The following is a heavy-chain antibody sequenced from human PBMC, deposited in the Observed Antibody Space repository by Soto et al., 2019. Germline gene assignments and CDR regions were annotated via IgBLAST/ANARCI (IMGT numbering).Heavy chain of an antibody. CDR3: AKDGDRTLDH. CDR1: GFTFSSYG. V-gene: IGHV3-30*18. CDR2: ISYDGSNK. Sequence: QVQLVESGGGVVQPGRSLRLSCAASGFTFSSYGMHWVRQAPGKGLEWVAVISYDGSNKYYADSVKGRFTISRDNSKNTLYLQMNSLRAEDTAVYYCAKDGDRTLDHWGQGTLVTVSS. D-gene: IGHD2-21*01. J-gene: IGHJ4*02.